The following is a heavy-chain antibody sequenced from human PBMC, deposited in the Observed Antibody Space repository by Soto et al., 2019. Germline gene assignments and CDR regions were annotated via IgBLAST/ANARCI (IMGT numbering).Heavy chain of an antibody. V-gene: IGHV3-30*18. CDR2: ISFDGGSQ. CDR3: AKDSSVTADGSGGWFDP. D-gene: IGHD3-22*01. J-gene: IGHJ5*02. CDR1: GFDFNTYG. Sequence: QVQLVESGGGVVQPGRSLRLSCAASGFDFNTYGLHWVRQAPGKGLEWVAAISFDGGSQYYADSVKGRFTISRDKSNSTLYLQMSSLGAEDTATYFCAKDSSVTADGSGGWFDPWGPGTVVIVSS.